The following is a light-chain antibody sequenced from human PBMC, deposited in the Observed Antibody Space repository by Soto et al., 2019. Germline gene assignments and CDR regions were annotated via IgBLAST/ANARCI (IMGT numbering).Light chain of an antibody. Sequence: DIQMTQSPSSLSASVGDRVTITCRASQGISSYLAWYQQKPGKVPRLLIFAASTLQSGAPSRFRGAGSETDFTLTINGLQPEDVATYYCQKYNSAPWTFGQGTKVDIK. CDR3: QKYNSAPWT. CDR1: QGISSY. J-gene: IGKJ1*01. CDR2: AAS. V-gene: IGKV1-27*01.